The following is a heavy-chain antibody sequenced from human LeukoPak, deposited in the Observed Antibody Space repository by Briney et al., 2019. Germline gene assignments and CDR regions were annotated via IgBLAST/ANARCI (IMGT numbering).Heavy chain of an antibody. V-gene: IGHV4-39*01. Sequence: PSETLSLTCTVSGGSISSSSYYWGWIRQPPGKGLEWIGSIYYSGSTYYNPSLKGRVTISVDTSKNQFSLKLSSVTAADTAVYYCASENNYYDSSGYYLNFDYWGQGTLVTVSS. CDR2: IYYSGST. D-gene: IGHD3-22*01. CDR1: GGSISSSSYY. J-gene: IGHJ4*02. CDR3: ASENNYYDSSGYYLNFDY.